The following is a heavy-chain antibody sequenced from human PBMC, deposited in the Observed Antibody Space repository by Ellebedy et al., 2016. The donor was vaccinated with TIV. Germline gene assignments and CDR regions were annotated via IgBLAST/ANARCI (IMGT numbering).Heavy chain of an antibody. CDR3: AKVRVWYGDAVNS. CDR2: ASDGGHGT. V-gene: IGHV3-23*01. CDR1: GFSFSTYA. Sequence: GESLKISCAASGFSFSTYAMIWVRQAPGKGLEWVSSASDGGHGTDYAASVEGRFTISRDHSQSTIYLQMDSLRADDPAVYYCAKVRVWYGDAVNSWGPGTRVTVSS. D-gene: IGHD3-10*01. J-gene: IGHJ4*02.